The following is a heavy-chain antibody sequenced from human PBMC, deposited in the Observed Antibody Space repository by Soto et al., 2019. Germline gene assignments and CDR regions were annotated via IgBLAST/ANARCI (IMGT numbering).Heavy chain of an antibody. D-gene: IGHD3-22*01. CDR2: ISGSGGST. CDR1: GFTFSSYA. CDR3: AKDQRITMIVVVYYGMDV. J-gene: IGHJ6*02. V-gene: IGHV3-23*01. Sequence: GGSLRLSCAASGFTFSSYAMSWVRQAPGKGLEWVSAISGSGGSTYYADSVKGRFTISRDNSKNTLYLQMNSLRAEDTAVYYCAKDQRITMIVVVYYGMDVWGQGTTVTVSS.